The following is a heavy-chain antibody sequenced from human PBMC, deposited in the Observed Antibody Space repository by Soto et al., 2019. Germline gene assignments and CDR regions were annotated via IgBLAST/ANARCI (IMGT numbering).Heavy chain of an antibody. CDR3: VQTTGWPGFDF. CDR1: GFIVSSKY. Sequence: EVQLVESGGGVIQPGGSLRLSCAASGFIVSSKYMTWVRQAPGKGLEWVSGIYGGGTTYYADSVKGRFTISRDNSKNTLYLQVNSLRAEDTAVYYCVQTTGWPGFDFWGQGTLVTVSS. J-gene: IGHJ4*02. D-gene: IGHD6-19*01. CDR2: IYGGGTT. V-gene: IGHV3-53*01.